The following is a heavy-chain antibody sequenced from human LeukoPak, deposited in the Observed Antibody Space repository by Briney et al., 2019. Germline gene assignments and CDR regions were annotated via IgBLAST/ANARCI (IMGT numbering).Heavy chain of an antibody. D-gene: IGHD3-3*01. CDR3: AREADYDFWSGYYAFDY. CDR1: GGSISSGSYY. J-gene: IGHJ4*02. CDR2: IYTSGNT. V-gene: IGHV4-61*02. Sequence: SQTLSLTCTVSGGSISSGSYYWSWIRQPAGKGLEWIGRIYTSGNTNYNPSLKSRVTISVDTSKNQFSLKLSSVTAADTAVYYCAREADYDFWSGYYAFDYWGQGTLVTVSS.